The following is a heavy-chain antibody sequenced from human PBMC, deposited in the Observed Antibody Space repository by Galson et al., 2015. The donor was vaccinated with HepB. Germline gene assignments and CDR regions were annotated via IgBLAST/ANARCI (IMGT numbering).Heavy chain of an antibody. CDR1: GGTFRTSS. V-gene: IGHV1-69*13. CDR2: INPIFRVS. D-gene: IGHD2/OR15-2a*01. CDR3: ATEGKNTDLWLDP. J-gene: IGHJ5*02. Sequence: SVKVSCKASGGTFRTSSILWVRQAPGQGLEWVGGINPIFRVSNYAQRFQGRVTITADESATTAYMELTSLRSEDTAISYCATEGKNTDLWLDPWGQGTLLIVSS.